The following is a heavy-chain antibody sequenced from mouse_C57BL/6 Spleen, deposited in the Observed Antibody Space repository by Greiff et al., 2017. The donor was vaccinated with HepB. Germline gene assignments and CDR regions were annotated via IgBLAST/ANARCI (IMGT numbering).Heavy chain of an antibody. J-gene: IGHJ1*03. Sequence: VQLQQSGAELVMPGASVKLSCKASGYTFTSYWMHWVKQRPGQGLEWIGEIDPSDSYTNYNQKFKGKSTLTVDKSSSTAYMQLSSLTSEDSAVYYCARIYGSHWYFDVWGTGITVTVSS. CDR1: GYTFTSYW. V-gene: IGHV1-69*01. CDR3: ARIYGSHWYFDV. CDR2: IDPSDSYT. D-gene: IGHD1-1*01.